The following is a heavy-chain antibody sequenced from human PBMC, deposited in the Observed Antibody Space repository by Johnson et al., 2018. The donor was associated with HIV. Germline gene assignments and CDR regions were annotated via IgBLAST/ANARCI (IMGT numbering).Heavy chain of an antibody. CDR1: GFTVSRNY. J-gene: IGHJ3*02. CDR2: IYGGGNT. D-gene: IGHD1-1*01. Sequence: VQLVESGGGVVRPGGSLRLSCAASGFTVSRNYMTWVRQAPGKGLEWVSVIYGGGNTYYADSVKGRFTISRDNSQNTLYLQMNSLRAEDTAVYYCAKDLYTEREDDVFDIWGQGTMVTVSS. CDR3: AKDLYTEREDDVFDI. V-gene: IGHV3-66*01.